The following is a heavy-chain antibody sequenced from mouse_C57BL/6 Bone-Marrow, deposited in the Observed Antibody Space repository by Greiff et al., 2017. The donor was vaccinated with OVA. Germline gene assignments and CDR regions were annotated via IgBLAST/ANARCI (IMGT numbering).Heavy chain of an antibody. V-gene: IGHV5-6*01. Sequence: EVKLVESGGDLVKPGGSLKLSCAASGFTFSSYGMSWVRQTPDKRLEWVATISSGGSYTYYPDSVKGRFTISRDNAKNTLYLQMRSLKSEDTAMYYCARQEGKPFAYWGQGTLVTVSA. J-gene: IGHJ3*01. CDR2: ISSGGSYT. CDR1: GFTFSSYG. CDR3: ARQEGKPFAY.